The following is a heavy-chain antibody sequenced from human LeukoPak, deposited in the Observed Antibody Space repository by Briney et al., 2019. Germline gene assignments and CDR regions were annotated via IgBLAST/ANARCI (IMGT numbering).Heavy chain of an antibody. V-gene: IGHV3-30-3*01. CDR3: ARVDTAMVDY. D-gene: IGHD5-18*01. CDR1: GFTFSSYA. CDR2: ISYDGSNK. J-gene: IGHJ4*02. Sequence: PGGSLRLSCAASGFTFSSYAMHWVRQAPGKGLEWVAVISYDGSNKYYADSVKGRFTISRDNSKNTLYLQTNSLRAEDTAVYYCARVDTAMVDYWGQGTLVTVSS.